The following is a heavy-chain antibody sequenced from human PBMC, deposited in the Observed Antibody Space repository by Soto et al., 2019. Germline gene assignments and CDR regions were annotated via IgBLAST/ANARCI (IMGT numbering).Heavy chain of an antibody. J-gene: IGHJ4*02. CDR3: AKNFIPLSPDLYFDS. Sequence: GSLNSPVQPLDSPSVAMLCTGSARLQARGLEWVAVISYDGSYKSYEDSVKGRFTISRDNYKNTLHLQMDSLRAEDTAVYYCAKNFIPLSPDLYFDSWGQGTLVTVSS. V-gene: IGHV3-30*18. CDR1: DSPSVAML. D-gene: IGHD3-16*01. CDR2: ISYDGSYK.